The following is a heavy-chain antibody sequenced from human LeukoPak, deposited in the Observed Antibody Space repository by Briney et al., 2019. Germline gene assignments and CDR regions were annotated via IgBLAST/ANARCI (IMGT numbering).Heavy chain of an antibody. CDR2: ISRSSGST. CDR1: GLTFSSYA. V-gene: IGHV3-23*01. J-gene: IGHJ4*02. CDR3: ANSLSSGYDPFDY. D-gene: IGHD5-12*01. Sequence: GGSLRLSCAASGLTFSSYAMSWVRQAPGKGLEWVSAISRSSGSTYYADSVKGRFTISRDNSKNTLYLEMNSLRAEDTAVYYCANSLSSGYDPFDYWGQGTLVTVSS.